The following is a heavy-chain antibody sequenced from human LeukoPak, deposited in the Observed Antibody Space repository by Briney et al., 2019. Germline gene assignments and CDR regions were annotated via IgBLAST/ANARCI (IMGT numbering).Heavy chain of an antibody. J-gene: IGHJ3*01. CDR1: GFTFSSYG. D-gene: IGHD1-26*01. CDR3: ARERCVVGACGAFDV. CDR2: ISKDGYEK. Sequence: GGSLRLSCAASGFTFSSYGMHWVRQAPGKGLEWVAVISKDGYEKHYTDSVKGRFTISRDNSMSILYLQMNTLRGEDTAIYYCARERCVVGACGAFDVWGQGTLAIVSS. V-gene: IGHV3-30*19.